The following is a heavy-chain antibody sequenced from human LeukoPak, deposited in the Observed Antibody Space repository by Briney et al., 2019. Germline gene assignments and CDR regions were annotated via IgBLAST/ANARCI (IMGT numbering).Heavy chain of an antibody. D-gene: IGHD6-13*01. J-gene: IGHJ1*01. CDR2: ISGSGGST. CDR1: GFTFSSYA. V-gene: IGHV3-23*01. CDR3: AKGGTMGSSCPAEYFQH. Sequence: GASLRLSCAASGFTFSSYAMSWVRQAPGKGLEWVSAISGSGGSTYYADSVKGRFTISRDNSKNTLYLQMNSLRAEGTAVYYCAKGGTMGSSCPAEYFQHWGQGTLVTVSS.